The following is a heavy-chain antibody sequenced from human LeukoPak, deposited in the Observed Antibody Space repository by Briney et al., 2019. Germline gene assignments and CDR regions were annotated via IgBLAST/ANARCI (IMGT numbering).Heavy chain of an antibody. CDR2: ISYDGSNK. V-gene: IGHV3-30*18. CDR1: GFTFSSYG. CDR3: AKDRSGGNVDY. J-gene: IGHJ4*02. Sequence: PGRSLRLSCAASGFTFSSYGMHWVRQAPGKGLEGVAVISYDGSNKYYADSVKGRFTISRDNSKNTPYLQMNSLRAEDTAVYYCAKDRSGGNVDYWGQGTLVTVSS. D-gene: IGHD4-23*01.